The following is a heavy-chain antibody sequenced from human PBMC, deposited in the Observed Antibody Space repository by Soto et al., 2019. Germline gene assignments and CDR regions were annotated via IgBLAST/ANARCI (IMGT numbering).Heavy chain of an antibody. V-gene: IGHV4-59*11. CDR1: GGAMSSHY. CDR3: ARADPDASVGY. D-gene: IGHD3-16*01. J-gene: IGHJ4*02. Sequence: KTXETLSLICTVSGGAMSSHYWTWLRQPPGKGLEWIGYISYSGSTYYNPSLKSRVTISADTSRNQFSLKLSSVIAADTAVYYCARADPDASVGYWGQGTLVTVSS. CDR2: ISYSGST.